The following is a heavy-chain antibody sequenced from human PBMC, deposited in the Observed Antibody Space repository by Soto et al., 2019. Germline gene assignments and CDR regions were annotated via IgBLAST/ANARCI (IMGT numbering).Heavy chain of an antibody. V-gene: IGHV3-33*01. CDR2: IWYDGSNK. D-gene: IGHD2-2*01. CDR1: GFTFSSYG. CDR3: ARDQIVVVPAATHYYYYYGMDV. J-gene: IGHJ6*02. Sequence: GGSLRLSCAASGFTFSSYGMHWVRQAPGKGLEWVAVIWYDGSNKYYADSVKGRFTISRDNSKNTLYLQMNSLRAEDTAVYYCARDQIVVVPAATHYYYYYGMDVWGQGTTVTVSS.